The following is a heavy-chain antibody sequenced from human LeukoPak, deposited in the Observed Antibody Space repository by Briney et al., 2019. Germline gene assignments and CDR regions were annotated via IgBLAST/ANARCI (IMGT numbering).Heavy chain of an antibody. V-gene: IGHV3-30*02. CDR2: IRFDGSNE. D-gene: IGHD2-15*01. CDR1: GFTFRSYG. J-gene: IGHJ4*02. CDR3: AKDPPRVAALFFKEDY. Sequence: PGGSLRLSCAASGFTFRSYGMHWVRQAPGKGLEWVAFIRFDGSNEYYADSVKGRFTISRDNSKSILYLQMNSLRAEDTAVYFCAKDPPRVAALFFKEDYWGQGTLVTVSS.